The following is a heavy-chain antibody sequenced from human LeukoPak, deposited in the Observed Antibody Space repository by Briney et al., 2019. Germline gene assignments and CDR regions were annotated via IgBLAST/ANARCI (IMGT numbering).Heavy chain of an antibody. CDR1: GYTFTSYG. Sequence: GASVKVSCKASGYTFTSYGISWVRQAPGQGLEWMGWISAYNGNTNYAQKLQGRVTMTTDTSTSAAYMDLRSWRSDDTAVYYCARNLEGGGFDYWGKGTLVTVSS. D-gene: IGHD3-3*01. J-gene: IGHJ4*02. V-gene: IGHV1-18*01. CDR2: ISAYNGNT. CDR3: ARNLEGGGFDY.